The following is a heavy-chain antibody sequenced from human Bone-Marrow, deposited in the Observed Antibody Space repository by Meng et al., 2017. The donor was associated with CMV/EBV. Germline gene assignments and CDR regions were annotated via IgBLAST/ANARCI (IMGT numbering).Heavy chain of an antibody. CDR1: GASFSNFA. Sequence: SVKVSCKASGASFSNFAISWVRQAPGQGLEWMGGVIPIFGTPNYAEKFQGRVTITADESTSTAYMELSSLRSDDTAVYYCARDRITIFGVVINYYYYGMDVWGQGTTVTVSS. V-gene: IGHV1-69*13. CDR2: VIPIFGTP. D-gene: IGHD3-3*01. J-gene: IGHJ6*02. CDR3: ARDRITIFGVVINYYYYGMDV.